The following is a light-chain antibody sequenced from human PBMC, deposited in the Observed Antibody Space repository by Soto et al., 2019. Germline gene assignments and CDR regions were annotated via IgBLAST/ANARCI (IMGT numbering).Light chain of an antibody. CDR3: QQYGSSPRT. J-gene: IGKJ1*01. CDR2: GAA. Sequence: EIVLTQSPGTLSLSPGERATLSCRASQSVSSSYLAWYQQKPGQAPRLLIYGAASRATGIPDRFSCSGSGTDFTLTISRLEPEDFAVYYCQQYGSSPRTFGQGTKVDIK. V-gene: IGKV3-20*01. CDR1: QSVSSSY.